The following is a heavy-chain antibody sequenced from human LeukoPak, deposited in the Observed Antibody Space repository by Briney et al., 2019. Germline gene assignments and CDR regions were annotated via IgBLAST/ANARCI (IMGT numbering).Heavy chain of an antibody. J-gene: IGHJ6*01. CDR1: GGSISSGGYY. V-gene: IGHV4-31*03. CDR3: ARGGYYGSSGYHPTYYYGMDV. CDR2: IYYSGST. D-gene: IGHD3-22*01. Sequence: SQTLSLTCTVSGGSISSGGYYWSWIRQHPGKGLEWIGYIYYSGSTYYNPSLKSRVTISVDTSKNQFSLKLSSVTAADTAVYYCARGGYYGSSGYHPTYYYGMDVWGQGTTVTVSS.